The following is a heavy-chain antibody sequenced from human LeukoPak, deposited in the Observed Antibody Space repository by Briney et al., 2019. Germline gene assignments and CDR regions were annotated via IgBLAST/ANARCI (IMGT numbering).Heavy chain of an antibody. Sequence: GGSLRLSCAASGFTFSSYGMHWVRQAPGKGLEWVAFIRYDGSNKYYADSVKGRFTISRDNSKNTLYLQMNSLRAEDTAVYYCAKGAYYYDSSGFKWFDPWGQGTLVTVSS. J-gene: IGHJ5*02. CDR2: IRYDGSNK. D-gene: IGHD3-22*01. CDR3: AKGAYYYDSSGFKWFDP. CDR1: GFTFSSYG. V-gene: IGHV3-30*02.